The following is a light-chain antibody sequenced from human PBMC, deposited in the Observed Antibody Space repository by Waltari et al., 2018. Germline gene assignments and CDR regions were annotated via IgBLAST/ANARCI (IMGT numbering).Light chain of an antibody. Sequence: DIQMTQSPSSLSASVGDRVTITCRASQDIGSDLGWYQQKSGKAPKRLIYGVSSLHSGVPSRFSCSASGTEFTLIISSLQPEDFATYYCLQHKTFPRTFGQGTKV. CDR3: LQHKTFPRT. J-gene: IGKJ1*01. V-gene: IGKV1-17*01. CDR2: GVS. CDR1: QDIGSD.